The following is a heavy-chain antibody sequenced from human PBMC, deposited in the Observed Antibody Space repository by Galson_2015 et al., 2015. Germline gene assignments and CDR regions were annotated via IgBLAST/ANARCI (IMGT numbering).Heavy chain of an antibody. CDR3: ARTVSGNYYYYYMDV. V-gene: IGHV4-31*03. J-gene: IGHJ6*03. D-gene: IGHD3-10*01. Sequence: TLSLTCTVSGGSISSGGYYWSWIRQHPGKGLEWIGYIYYSGSTYYNPSLKSRVTTSVDTSKNQFSLKLSSVTAADTAVYYCARTVSGNYYYYYMDVWGKGTTVTVSS. CDR1: GGSISSGGYY. CDR2: IYYSGST.